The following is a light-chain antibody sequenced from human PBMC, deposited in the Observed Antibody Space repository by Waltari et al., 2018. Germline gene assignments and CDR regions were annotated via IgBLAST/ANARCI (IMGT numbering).Light chain of an antibody. J-gene: IGLJ2*01. CDR1: SSDVGDYNY. Sequence: QSALTQSPSASGSPGQSVTISCTGISSDVGDYNYVSWYQQHPGKAPKVVIYEVSKRPSGVPDRFSGSKSGNTASLTVSGLQAEDEADYYCSSYAGSNNFVVFGGGTKLTVL. CDR2: EVS. V-gene: IGLV2-8*01. CDR3: SSYAGSNNFVV.